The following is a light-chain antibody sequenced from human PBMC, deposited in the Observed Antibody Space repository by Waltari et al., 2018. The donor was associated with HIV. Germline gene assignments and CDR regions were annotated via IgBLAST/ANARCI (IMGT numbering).Light chain of an antibody. V-gene: IGLV2-14*01. J-gene: IGLJ3*02. CDR1: NGDLRADKS. Sequence: QSALTQPASVSASHGQPITITCAGNNGDLRADKSVSWYHHVPGHAPQLVIYEGTNRPLGVSDRFSASKSGDTASLTISYLLNEDEGDYYCASFTSNTWLFGGGTKVTVL. CDR3: ASFTSNTWL. CDR2: EGT.